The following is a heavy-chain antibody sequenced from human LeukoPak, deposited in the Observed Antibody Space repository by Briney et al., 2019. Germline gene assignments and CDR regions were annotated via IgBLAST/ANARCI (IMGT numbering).Heavy chain of an antibody. V-gene: IGHV3-30*03. CDR3: ARTISVFGISPDNWFDS. Sequence: GGPLRLSCAGSGFPLWHYPMHWLRQATAKGLEWLADLSYDGHNKSYSHSVERRFTTPRHDYKNTLSLHLNTLRSEDRGIYYCARTISVFGISPDNWFDSWGQGIRVTVSS. CDR1: GFPLWHYP. J-gene: IGHJ5*01. CDR2: LSYDGHNK. D-gene: IGHD3-3*01.